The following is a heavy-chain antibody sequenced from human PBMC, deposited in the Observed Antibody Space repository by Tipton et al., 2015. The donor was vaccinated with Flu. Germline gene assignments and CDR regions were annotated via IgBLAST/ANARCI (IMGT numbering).Heavy chain of an antibody. V-gene: IGHV4-38-2*01. J-gene: IGHJ4*02. D-gene: IGHD3-10*02. CDR2: IYHSGTN. CDR1: GYSIRSAYY. Sequence: TLSLTCSVSGYSIRSAYYWGWVRRPPGKGLEWIGTIYHSGTNYYNPSLKSRLTIAVDTSKNQFSLRLSSVTAADTAVYYCARHTGDSVRGVIDYWGQGTLVTVSS. CDR3: ARHTGDSVRGVIDY.